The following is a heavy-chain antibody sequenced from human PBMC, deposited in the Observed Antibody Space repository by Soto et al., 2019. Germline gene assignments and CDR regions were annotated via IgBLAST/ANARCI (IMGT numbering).Heavy chain of an antibody. V-gene: IGHV5-51*01. CDR2: IYPSDSDT. CDR1: GYNFAGYW. Sequence: GESLKISYKGSGYNFAGYWIAWVRQMPGKGLELMGIIYPSDSDTRYRPSFQGQVTISADKSISSAYLQWSSLRASDTAMYYCARGGVSTRTFDYWGQGTPVTVYS. CDR3: ARGGVSTRTFDY. J-gene: IGHJ4*02. D-gene: IGHD3-3*01.